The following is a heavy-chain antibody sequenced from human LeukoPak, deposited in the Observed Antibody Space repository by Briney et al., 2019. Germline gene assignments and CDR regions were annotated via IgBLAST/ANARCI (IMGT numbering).Heavy chain of an antibody. D-gene: IGHD6-19*01. V-gene: IGHV3-33*01. CDR2: IWYDGSNK. Sequence: GGSLRLSCAASGFTFSSYGMHWVRQAPGKGLEWVAAIWYDGSNKYYADSVKGRFTISRDNSKNTLYLQMNSLRVEDTAVYYCARAHDSGWYSVDYWGQGTLVTVSS. CDR1: GFTFSSYG. CDR3: ARAHDSGWYSVDY. J-gene: IGHJ4*02.